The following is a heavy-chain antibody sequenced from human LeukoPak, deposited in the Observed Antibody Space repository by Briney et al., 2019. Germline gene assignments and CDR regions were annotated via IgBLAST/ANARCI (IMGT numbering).Heavy chain of an antibody. J-gene: IGHJ5*02. CDR1: GYSISSGYY. CDR3: VRDGYSSSWYWFDP. D-gene: IGHD6-13*01. Sequence: SETLSLTCTVSGYSISSGYYWGWIRQPPGKGLEWIGSIYHSGSTYYNPSLKSRVTISVDTSKNQFSLRLSSVTAADTAVYYCVRDGYSSSWYWFDPWGQGTLVTVYS. CDR2: IYHSGST. V-gene: IGHV4-38-2*02.